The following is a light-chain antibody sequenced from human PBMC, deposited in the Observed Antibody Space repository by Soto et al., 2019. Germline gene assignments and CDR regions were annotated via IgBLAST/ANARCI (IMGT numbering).Light chain of an antibody. V-gene: IGKV3-20*01. CDR1: QSVDSNY. CDR2: GTS. CDR3: QQYGSSVYT. J-gene: IGKJ2*01. Sequence: ENVLTQSPGTLSLSPGERPTLSCRARQSVDSNYLAWYQHKPGQTPRLLLYGTSTRATGIPDRFSGSGSGTEFPLAINGLEPEDFAVYYCQQYGSSVYTFGQGTKLDIK.